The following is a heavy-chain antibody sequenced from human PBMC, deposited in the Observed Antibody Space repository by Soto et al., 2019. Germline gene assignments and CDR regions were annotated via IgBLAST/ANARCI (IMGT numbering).Heavy chain of an antibody. Sequence: QVQLQESGPGLVKPSQTLSLTCTVSGGSISSGDYYWSWIRQPPGKGLEWIGYIYYSGSTYYNPSLKSRVTISVDPSKNQFSLKLSSVTAADTAVYYCARSKIWYSSSWRGAFDIWGQGTMVTVSS. J-gene: IGHJ3*02. D-gene: IGHD6-13*01. CDR1: GGSISSGDYY. CDR2: IYYSGST. CDR3: ARSKIWYSSSWRGAFDI. V-gene: IGHV4-30-4*01.